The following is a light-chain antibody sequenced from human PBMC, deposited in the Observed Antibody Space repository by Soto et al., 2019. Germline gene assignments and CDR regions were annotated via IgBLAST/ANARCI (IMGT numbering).Light chain of an antibody. CDR1: QSIGSY. CDR2: AAS. Sequence: DIQMTQSPFSLSASLGDSVTIXCRASQSIGSYLNWYQQKPGKAPKLLIYAASSLQSGVPSRFSGSGSGTEFTLTISSLQPDDFATYYCQQYNSYSFGQGTKVDIK. J-gene: IGKJ1*01. V-gene: IGKV1-39*01. CDR3: QQYNSYS.